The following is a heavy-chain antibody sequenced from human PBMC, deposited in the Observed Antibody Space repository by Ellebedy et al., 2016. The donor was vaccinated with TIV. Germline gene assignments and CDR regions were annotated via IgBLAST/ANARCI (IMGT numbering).Heavy chain of an antibody. CDR3: ASLTTHY. CDR1: GGSISSNIW. V-gene: IGHV4-4*02. CDR2: IYHGGRT. D-gene: IGHD4-11*01. Sequence: MPSETLSLTCAVSGGSISSNIWWSWVRQPPGKGLEWIGEIYHGGRTNYNPSLKSRVTISVDKSKNQFSLKLSSVTAADTAVYHCASLTTHYWGQGTLVTVSS. J-gene: IGHJ4*02.